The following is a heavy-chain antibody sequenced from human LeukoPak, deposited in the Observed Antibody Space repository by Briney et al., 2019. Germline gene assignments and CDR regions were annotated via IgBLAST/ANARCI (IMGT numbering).Heavy chain of an antibody. J-gene: IGHJ4*02. D-gene: IGHD2-2*01. CDR3: ATVVDGNYYFDY. CDR2: INHSGST. V-gene: IGHV4-34*01. CDR1: GGSFSGYY. Sequence: PSETLSLTCAVYGGSFSGYYWSWIRQPPGKGLEWIGEINHSGSTNYNPSLKSRVTISVDTSKNQFSLKLRSGTAVDTAVYSCATVVDGNYYFDYWGQGTLVTVSS.